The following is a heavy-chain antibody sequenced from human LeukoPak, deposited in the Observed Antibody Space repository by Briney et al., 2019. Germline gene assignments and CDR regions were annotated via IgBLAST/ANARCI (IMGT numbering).Heavy chain of an antibody. CDR3: ARDFTSPYYASNAFDI. J-gene: IGHJ3*02. Sequence: GGPLKLPFEPPGFTFSSYWWNWVRQPQGKGLVWFSVIISDGSSTSYADSVKGRFTISRDNAKNTLYLQMNSLRAEDTAVYYCARDFTSPYYASNAFDIWGQGTMVTVSS. V-gene: IGHV3-74*01. D-gene: IGHD2/OR15-2a*01. CDR1: GFTFSSYW. CDR2: IISDGSST.